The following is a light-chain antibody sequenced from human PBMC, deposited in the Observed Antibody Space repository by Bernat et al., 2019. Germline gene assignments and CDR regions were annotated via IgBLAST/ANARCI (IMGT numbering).Light chain of an antibody. V-gene: IGLV10-54*04. Sequence: QAGLTQPPSVSKGLRQTATLTCTGNSNNVGNQGAAWLQQHQGHPPKLLSYRNNNRPSRISERFSASRSGNTASLTITGHQPEDEADYYCSAWDSSLSAYVFGTGTRVTVL. CDR3: SAWDSSLSAYV. CDR2: RNN. CDR1: SNNVGNQG. J-gene: IGLJ1*01.